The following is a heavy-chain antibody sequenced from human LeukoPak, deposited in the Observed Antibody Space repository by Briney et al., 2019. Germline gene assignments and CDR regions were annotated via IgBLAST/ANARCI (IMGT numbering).Heavy chain of an antibody. CDR2: ISWNSGSI. V-gene: IGHV3-9*01. CDR3: AKDASYYDILTGYGPYYFDY. J-gene: IGHJ4*02. D-gene: IGHD3-9*01. CDR1: GFTFDDYA. Sequence: GRSLRLSCAASGFTFDDYAMHWVRQAPGKGLEWVSGISWNSGSIGYADSVKGRFTISRDNAKNSLYLQMNSLRAEDTALYYCAKDASYYDILTGYGPYYFDYWGQGTLVTVSS.